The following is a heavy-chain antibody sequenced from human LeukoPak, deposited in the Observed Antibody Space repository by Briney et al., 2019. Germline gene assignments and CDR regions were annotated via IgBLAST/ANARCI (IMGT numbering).Heavy chain of an antibody. V-gene: IGHV4-30-4*08. CDR2: VYYSGST. CDR3: ARGVMQDYYGSGSYRFDY. Sequence: PSETLSLTCTVSGGSISSGDYYWSWIRQPPGKGLEWIGYVYYSGSTYYNPSLKSRVTISVDTSKNQFSLKLSSVTAADTAVYYCARGVMQDYYGSGSYRFDYWGQGTLVTVSS. J-gene: IGHJ4*02. CDR1: GGSISSGDYY. D-gene: IGHD3-10*01.